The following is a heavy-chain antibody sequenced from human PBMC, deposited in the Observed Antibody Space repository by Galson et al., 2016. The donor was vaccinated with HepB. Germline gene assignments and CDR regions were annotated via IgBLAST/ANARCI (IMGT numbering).Heavy chain of an antibody. CDR3: ARDMESSIWPGWFDP. CDR2: IYSSGHT. Sequence: LSLTCTVSGGPINSYYWSWIRQSVGKGLEWIGRIYSSGHTNYNPSLKSRATMSVDRSKKQVSLEVSSVTAADTAVYYCARDMESSIWPGWFDPWGQGILVTVSS. CDR1: GGPINSYY. V-gene: IGHV4-4*07. J-gene: IGHJ5*02. D-gene: IGHD6-13*01.